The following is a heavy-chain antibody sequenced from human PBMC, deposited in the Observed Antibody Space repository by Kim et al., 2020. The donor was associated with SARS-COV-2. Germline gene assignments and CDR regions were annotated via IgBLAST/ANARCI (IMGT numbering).Heavy chain of an antibody. D-gene: IGHD6-13*01. V-gene: IGHV4-59*01. J-gene: IGHJ6*02. Sequence: SETLSLTCTVSGGSISSYYWSWIRQPPGKGLEWIGYIYYSGSTNYNPSLKSRVTISVDTSKNQFSLKLSSVTAADTAVYYCARIIAAAGNVDYYYYGMDVWGQGTTVTVSS. CDR2: IYYSGST. CDR3: ARIIAAAGNVDYYYYGMDV. CDR1: GGSISSYY.